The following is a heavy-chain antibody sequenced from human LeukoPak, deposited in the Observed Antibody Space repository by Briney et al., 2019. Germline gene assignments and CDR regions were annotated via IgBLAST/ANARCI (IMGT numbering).Heavy chain of an antibody. J-gene: IGHJ4*02. CDR1: GFTFSSYS. D-gene: IGHD3-10*01. V-gene: IGHV3-21*01. Sequence: PGGSLRLSCAASGFTFSSYSMNWVRQAPGKGLEWVSSISSSSSYIYYADSVKGRFTVSRDNAKNSLYLQMNSLRAEDTAVYYCARQGDGVFDYWGQGTLVTVSS. CDR3: ARQGDGVFDY. CDR2: ISSSSSYI.